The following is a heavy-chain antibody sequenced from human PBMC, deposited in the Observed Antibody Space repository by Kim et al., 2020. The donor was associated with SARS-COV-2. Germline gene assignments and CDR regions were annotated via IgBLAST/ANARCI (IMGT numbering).Heavy chain of an antibody. V-gene: IGHV4-34*01. CDR3: ARGSRSGWFDP. D-gene: IGHD2-15*01. Sequence: NYTPPLKSRVTISVDTSKNQFSLKLSSVTAADTAVYYCARGSRSGWFDPWGQGTLVTVSS. J-gene: IGHJ5*02.